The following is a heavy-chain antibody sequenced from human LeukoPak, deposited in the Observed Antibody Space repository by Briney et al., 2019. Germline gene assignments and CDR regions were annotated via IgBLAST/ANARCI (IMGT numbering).Heavy chain of an antibody. CDR1: GYTFTGYY. D-gene: IGHD3-22*01. V-gene: IGHV1-2*06. CDR3: ARTRAFYDSSGPGDY. Sequence: ASVKVSCKASGYTFTGYYMHWVRQAPGQGLEWMGRINPNSGGTNYAQKFQGRVTMTRDTSISTAYMELSRLRSHDAAVYYCARTRAFYDSSGPGDYWGQGTLVTVS. CDR2: INPNSGGT. J-gene: IGHJ4*02.